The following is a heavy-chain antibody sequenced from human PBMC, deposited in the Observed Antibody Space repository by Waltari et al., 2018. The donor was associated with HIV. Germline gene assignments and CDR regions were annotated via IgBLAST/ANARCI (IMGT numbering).Heavy chain of an antibody. CDR1: GGSISSSNW. Sequence: QVQLQESGPGLVKPSGTLYLTCAVSGGSISSSNWWSWVRQPPGKWLEWIGEIYHSGSTNYNPSLKSRVTISVDKSKNQFSLKLSSVTAADTAVYYCVSSGIAARLPGDYWGQGTLVTVSS. CDR3: VSSGIAARLPGDY. J-gene: IGHJ4*02. V-gene: IGHV4-4*02. CDR2: IYHSGST. D-gene: IGHD6-6*01.